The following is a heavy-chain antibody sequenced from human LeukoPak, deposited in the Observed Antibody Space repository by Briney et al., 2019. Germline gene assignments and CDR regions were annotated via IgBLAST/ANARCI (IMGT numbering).Heavy chain of an antibody. CDR1: GGSISTYY. J-gene: IGHJ5*02. D-gene: IGHD1-1*01. Sequence: PSETLSLTCTVSGGSISTYYWSWIRQPPGKGLEWIGYIYYSGSTNYNPSLKSRVTISVDTSKNQFSPKLSSVTAADTAVYYCAREIFLGEKRRGWFDPWGQGTLVTVSS. V-gene: IGHV4-59*01. CDR2: IYYSGST. CDR3: AREIFLGEKRRGWFDP.